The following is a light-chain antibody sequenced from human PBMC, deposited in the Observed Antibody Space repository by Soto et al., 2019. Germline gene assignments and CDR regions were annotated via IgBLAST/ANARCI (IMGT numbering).Light chain of an antibody. CDR2: DAS. J-gene: IGKJ3*01. V-gene: IGKV3-11*01. CDR1: QSVSSY. CDR3: QQRSNWLGT. Sequence: EIVLTQSPSTLSFSPGERATLSCMAIQSVSSYLAWYQQKPCQAPRLLIYDASNRATGIPARFSGSGSGTDFTLTISSLEPDDFAVYYCQQRSNWLGTFGPGNKVDIK.